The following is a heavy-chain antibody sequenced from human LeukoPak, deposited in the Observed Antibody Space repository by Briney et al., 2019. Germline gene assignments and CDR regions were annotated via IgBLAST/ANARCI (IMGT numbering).Heavy chain of an antibody. J-gene: IGHJ4*02. CDR3: ARDRSMIVVVITALYY. V-gene: IGHV3-23*01. D-gene: IGHD3-22*01. CDR1: GFTFGSYA. CDR2: ISSSGASK. Sequence: GGSLRLSCAASGFTFGSYAMGWVRRAPEKGLEWVSAISSSGASKYYADSVKGRFTISRDNSKNTLYLQMNSLRAEDTAVYYCARDRSMIVVVITALYYWGQGTLVTVSS.